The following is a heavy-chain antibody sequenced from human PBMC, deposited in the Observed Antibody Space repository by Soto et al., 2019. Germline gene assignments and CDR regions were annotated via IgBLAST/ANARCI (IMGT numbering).Heavy chain of an antibody. Sequence: EASVKVSCKASGHTFTTYALHWVRQAPGQSLEWMGWINAGNGNTKYSQKFQGRVTITRDTSASTAYMELSSLRSEDTAVYYCAREYGSGSYILRWFDPWGQGTLVTVSS. CDR2: INAGNGNT. V-gene: IGHV1-3*01. CDR1: GHTFTTYA. D-gene: IGHD3-10*01. CDR3: AREYGSGSYILRWFDP. J-gene: IGHJ5*02.